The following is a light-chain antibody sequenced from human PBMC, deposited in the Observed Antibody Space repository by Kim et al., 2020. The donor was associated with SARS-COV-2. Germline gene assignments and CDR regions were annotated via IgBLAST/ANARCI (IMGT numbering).Light chain of an antibody. CDR2: DVS. CDR3: SSYTSSTTRV. Sequence: GQSIAISCPGTSSDVGGYNSVSWYQQHPGRAPKLMIYDVSNRPSGVSSRFSGSKSGNTASLTISGLQAEDEAEYYCSSYTSSTTRVFGSGTKVTVL. J-gene: IGLJ1*01. CDR1: SSDVGGYNS. V-gene: IGLV2-14*04.